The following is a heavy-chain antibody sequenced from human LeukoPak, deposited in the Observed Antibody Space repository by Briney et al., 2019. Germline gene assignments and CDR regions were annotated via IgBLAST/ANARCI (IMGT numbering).Heavy chain of an antibody. CDR2: INPDSGGT. J-gene: IGHJ4*02. D-gene: IGHD3-10*01. CDR3: ATDPGYYGSGSYYDFDY. CDR1: GYTFTGYY. Sequence: ASVKVSCKASGYTFTGYYMHWVRQAPGQGLEWMGWINPDSGGTNYAQKFQGRVTMTRDTSISTAYMELSRLRSEDTAVYYCATDPGYYGSGSYYDFDYWGQGTLVTVSS. V-gene: IGHV1-2*02.